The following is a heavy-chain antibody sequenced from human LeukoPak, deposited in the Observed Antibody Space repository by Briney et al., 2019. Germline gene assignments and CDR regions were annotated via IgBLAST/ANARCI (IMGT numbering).Heavy chain of an antibody. CDR1: GFTFSGYA. D-gene: IGHD3-16*01. J-gene: IGHJ6*03. V-gene: IGHV3-23*01. CDR2: ISGSGGST. CDR3: AKGFMRWGEVYYMYV. Sequence: GGSLRLSCAASGFTFSGYAMSWVRQAPGKGLEWVSAISGSGGSTYYADSVKGRFTISRDNSKNTLYLQMNSLRAEDTAVYYCAKGFMRWGEVYYMYVWGKGTTVTVSS.